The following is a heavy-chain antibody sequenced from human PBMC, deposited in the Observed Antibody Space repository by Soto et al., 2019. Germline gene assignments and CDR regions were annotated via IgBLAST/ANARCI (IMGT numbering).Heavy chain of an antibody. J-gene: IGHJ5*02. CDR1: GFTFNTYD. CDR3: VRSGTARLLRPSWFDT. D-gene: IGHD1-1*01. Sequence: EVQLVESGGGLVKPGGSLRLSCAASGFTFNTYDMNWVRQAPGKGLEWVSSITTSSAYIYYADSLKGRITISRDNAKNSLFLQMNSLTAEDTAVYYCVRSGTARLLRPSWFDTWGQGTLVTVSS. CDR2: ITTSSAYI. V-gene: IGHV3-21*01.